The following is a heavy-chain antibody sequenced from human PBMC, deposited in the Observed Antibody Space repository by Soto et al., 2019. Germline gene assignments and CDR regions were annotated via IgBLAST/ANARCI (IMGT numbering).Heavy chain of an antibody. J-gene: IGHJ4*02. V-gene: IGHV4-59*01. CDR3: ARSEYSSGWFPFDY. CDR1: GGSIGRYF. CDR2: VFYSGS. D-gene: IGHD6-19*01. Sequence: QVQLQESGPGLVKPSETLSLTCTVSGGSIGRYFWSWIRQPPGKGLEWIGYVFYSGSNYNPSLKSRVTISLDTSKNQFSLKLSSVTAADTAVYYCARSEYSSGWFPFDYWGQGTLVSVSS.